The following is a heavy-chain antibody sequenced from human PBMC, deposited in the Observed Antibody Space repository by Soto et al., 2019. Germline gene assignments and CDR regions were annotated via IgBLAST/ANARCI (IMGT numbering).Heavy chain of an antibody. D-gene: IGHD5-18*01. CDR1: GGSTSSYY. V-gene: IGHV4-59*08. J-gene: IGHJ4*02. CDR3: ARQLWFDY. CDR2: IYYSGST. Sequence: SETLSLTCTVSGGSTSSYYWSWIRQPPGKGLEWIGYIYYSGSTNYNPSLKSRVTISVDTSKNQFSLKLSSVTAADTAVYYCARQLWFDYWGQGTLVTVSS.